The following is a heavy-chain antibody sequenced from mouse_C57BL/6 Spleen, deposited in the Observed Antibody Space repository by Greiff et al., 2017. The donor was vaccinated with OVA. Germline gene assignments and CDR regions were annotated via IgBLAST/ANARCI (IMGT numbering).Heavy chain of an antibody. CDR2: ISSRSSTI. D-gene: IGHD4-1*01. Sequence: EVKLMESGGGLVKPGGSLKLSCAASGFTFSDYGMHWVRQAPEKGLEWVAYISSRSSTIYYADTVKGRFTISIDNTTNTLFLQMTSLRSEDTAMYYCARLGRRGYFDVWGKGTTVTVSS. J-gene: IGHJ1*03. CDR1: GFTFSDYG. V-gene: IGHV5-17*01. CDR3: ARLGRRGYFDV.